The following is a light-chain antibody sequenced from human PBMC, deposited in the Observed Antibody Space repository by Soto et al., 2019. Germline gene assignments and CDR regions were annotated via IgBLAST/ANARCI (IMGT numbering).Light chain of an antibody. CDR1: SSDVGGYNS. CDR3: SSYTSSSTLM. V-gene: IGLV2-14*01. Sequence: QSVLTQPASVSGSPGQSITISCTGTSSDVGGYNSVSWYQQHPGKAPKLMIYEVSNRPSGVSNRFSGSKSGNTASLTISGLQAEDEADYYCSSYTSSSTLMFGGGTKVTVL. CDR2: EVS. J-gene: IGLJ3*02.